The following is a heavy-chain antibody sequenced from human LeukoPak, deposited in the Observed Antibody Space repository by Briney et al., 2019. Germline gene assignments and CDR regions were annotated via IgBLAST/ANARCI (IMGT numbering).Heavy chain of an antibody. CDR1: GFTFSSFA. CDR3: AREGYCTNGVCYLALGY. V-gene: IGHV3-64*01. D-gene: IGHD2-8*01. CDR2: ISSNGGGT. Sequence: GGSLRLSCAASGFTFSSFAVHWVRQAPGKGLEYVSAISSNGGGTYYANSVKGRFTISRDNSKNTLYLQMGSLRAEDTAVYYCAREGYCTNGVCYLALGYWGQGTLVTVSP. J-gene: IGHJ4*02.